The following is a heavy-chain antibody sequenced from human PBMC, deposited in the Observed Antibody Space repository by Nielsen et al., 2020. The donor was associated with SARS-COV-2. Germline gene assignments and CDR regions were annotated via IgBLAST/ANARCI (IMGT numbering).Heavy chain of an antibody. Sequence: GESLKISCAASGFTFGNAWISWVRQAPGKGLEWVGRIKSKTDGGTTDYAAPVKGRFTISRDDSKNTLYLQMNSLKTEDTAVYYCTTTYYYDSSGYYYLDYWGQGTLVTVSS. CDR3: TTTYYYDSSGYYYLDY. CDR2: IKSKTDGGTT. CDR1: GFTFGNAW. J-gene: IGHJ4*02. V-gene: IGHV3-15*01. D-gene: IGHD3-22*01.